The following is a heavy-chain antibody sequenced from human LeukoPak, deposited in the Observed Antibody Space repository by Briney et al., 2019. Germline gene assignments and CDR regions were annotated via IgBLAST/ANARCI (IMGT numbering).Heavy chain of an antibody. CDR3: AGLSVVVAATHWFDL. Sequence: GGSLRLSCAASGFTLSSYWMHWVRPAPGKGLVWVSRINSDGSSTSYADSVKGRFTISRDNAKNTLYLQMNSLRAEDTAVYYCAGLSVVVAATHWFDLWGQGTLVTVSS. CDR1: GFTLSSYW. CDR2: INSDGSST. D-gene: IGHD2-15*01. J-gene: IGHJ5*02. V-gene: IGHV3-74*01.